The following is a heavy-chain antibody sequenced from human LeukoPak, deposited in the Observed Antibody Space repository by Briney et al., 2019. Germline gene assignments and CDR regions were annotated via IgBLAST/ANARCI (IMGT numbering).Heavy chain of an antibody. V-gene: IGHV4-4*02. J-gene: IGHJ4*02. CDR3: ARGGRGYYGSGSYYSHYFDY. Sequence: SETLSLTCVVSGGSISSSNWWSWVRQSPGKGLEWIGEIYHSGNTNYNPSLKSRVTISVDKSKNQFSLRVNSVTAADTAVYYYARGGRGYYGSGSYYSHYFDYWGQGTLVTVSS. CDR2: IYHSGNT. CDR1: GGSISSSNW. D-gene: IGHD3-10*01.